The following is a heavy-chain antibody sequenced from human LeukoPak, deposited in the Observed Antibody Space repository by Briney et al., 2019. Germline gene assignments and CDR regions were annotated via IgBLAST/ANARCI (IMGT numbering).Heavy chain of an antibody. V-gene: IGHV4-59*01. CDR2: IYYSGST. CDR3: ARGGDRYYYDSSGYLDY. Sequence: SEPLSLTCTVSGGSISSYYWSWIRQPPGKGLEWIGYIYYSGSTNYNPSLKSRVTISVDTSKNQFSLKLSSVTAADTAVYYCARGGDRYYYDSSGYLDYWGQGTLVTVSS. J-gene: IGHJ4*02. CDR1: GGSISSYY. D-gene: IGHD3-22*01.